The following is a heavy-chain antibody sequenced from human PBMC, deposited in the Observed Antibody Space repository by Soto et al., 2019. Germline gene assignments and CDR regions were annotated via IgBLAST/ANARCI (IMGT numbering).Heavy chain of an antibody. V-gene: IGHV1-2*02. CDR3: ARGDYGTGGYPFPYFDY. CDR2: INPDSGAT. CDR1: GYSFTGYY. Sequence: HEPLVQSGAEVKRPGASLKVSCKASGYSFTGYYIHWVRQAPGQGLEWMGWINPDSGATNYAQNFQGRVTLTSDTSISTASMDLTSLTSDDTAVYYCARGDYGTGGYPFPYFDYWGQGTLVFVSS. J-gene: IGHJ4*02. D-gene: IGHD2-8*02.